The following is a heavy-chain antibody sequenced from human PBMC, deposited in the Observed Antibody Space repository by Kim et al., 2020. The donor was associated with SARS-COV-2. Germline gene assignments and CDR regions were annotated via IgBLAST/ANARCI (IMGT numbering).Heavy chain of an antibody. CDR2: ISSSSRYI. V-gene: IGHV3-21*01. CDR3: AGLYSGSAEGNYYYGMDV. D-gene: IGHD6-6*01. CDR1: GFTFSSFS. J-gene: IGHJ6*02. Sequence: GGSLRLSCAASGFTFSSFSMNWVRQAPGKGLERVSSISSSSRYIIYADSVKGRFTISRDNAKNSLYLHMNSLRVEDTAVYYCAGLYSGSAEGNYYYGMDVWGQGTTVTVSS.